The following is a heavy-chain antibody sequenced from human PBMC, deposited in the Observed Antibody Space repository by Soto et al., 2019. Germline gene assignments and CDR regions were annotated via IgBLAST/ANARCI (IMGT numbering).Heavy chain of an antibody. V-gene: IGHV4-59*01. J-gene: IGHJ4*02. CDR2: IHYNGNT. D-gene: IGHD6-13*01. CDR3: GRDMNVLTAAAGPHY. Sequence: SETLSLTCTVSGDSISSYSWSWIRQPPGKGLEWIGNIHYNGNTKYNPSLKSRVTMSVDTSKNQFSLKLISVTAADTAVYYCGRDMNVLTAAAGPHYWGQGTLVTVSS. CDR1: GDSISSYS.